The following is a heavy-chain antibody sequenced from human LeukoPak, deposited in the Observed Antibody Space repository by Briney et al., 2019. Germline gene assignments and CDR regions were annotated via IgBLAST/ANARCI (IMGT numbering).Heavy chain of an antibody. Sequence: GGSLRLSCAASGFTFSSYWMSWVRQAPGKGLEWVANIKQDGSEKYYVDSVKGRFTISRDNAKNSLYLQMNSLRAEDTAVYYCARAPGSSSGAFDIWVQGTMVTVSS. V-gene: IGHV3-7*01. D-gene: IGHD3-10*01. CDR1: GFTFSSYW. CDR2: IKQDGSEK. J-gene: IGHJ3*02. CDR3: ARAPGSSSGAFDI.